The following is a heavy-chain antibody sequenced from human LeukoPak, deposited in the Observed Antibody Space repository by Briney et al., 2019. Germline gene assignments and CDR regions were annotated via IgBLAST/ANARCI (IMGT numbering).Heavy chain of an antibody. J-gene: IGHJ4*02. V-gene: IGHV3-9*01. CDR2: ISWNSGSI. CDR1: RFTFDDYA. Sequence: GGSLRLSCAASRFTFDDYAMHWVRQAPGKGLEWVSGISWNSGSIGYADSVKGRFTISRDNAKNSLYLQMNSLRAEDTALYYCAKDTDYYYDSSGYLVDYWGQGTLVTVSS. CDR3: AKDTDYYYDSSGYLVDY. D-gene: IGHD3-22*01.